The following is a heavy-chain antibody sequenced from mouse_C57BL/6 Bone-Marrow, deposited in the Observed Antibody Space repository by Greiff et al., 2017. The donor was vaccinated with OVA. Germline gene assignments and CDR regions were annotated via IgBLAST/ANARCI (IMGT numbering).Heavy chain of an antibody. D-gene: IGHD3-2*02. CDR1: GYTFTSYW. J-gene: IGHJ3*01. V-gene: IGHV1-53*01. Sequence: VQLQQSGTELVKPGASVKLSCRASGYTFTSYWMHRVKQRPGQGREWIGNITPSNGGTNYNEKFKSKATLTVDKSSSTAYMQLSSLTSEDSAVYYCAREGVGQPRLPVAYWGQGTLVTVSA. CDR2: ITPSNGGT. CDR3: AREGVGQPRLPVAY.